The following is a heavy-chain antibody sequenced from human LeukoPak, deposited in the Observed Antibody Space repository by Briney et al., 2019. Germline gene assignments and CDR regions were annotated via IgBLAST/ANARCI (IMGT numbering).Heavy chain of an antibody. Sequence: SETLSLTCAVYGGSFSGYYWSWIRQPPGKGLEWIGEINHSGSTNYNPSLKSRVTISVDTSKNQFSLKLSSVTAADTAVYYCARDGIFEVEVAVAWGQGTLVTVSS. V-gene: IGHV4-34*01. J-gene: IGHJ5*02. CDR3: ARDGIFEVEVAVA. CDR1: GGSFSGYY. CDR2: INHSGST. D-gene: IGHD3-3*01.